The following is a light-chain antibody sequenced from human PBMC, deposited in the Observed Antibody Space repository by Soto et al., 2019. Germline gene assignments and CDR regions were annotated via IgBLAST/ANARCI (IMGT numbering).Light chain of an antibody. CDR3: SSYTSSSTWV. Sequence: QSALTQPPSASGFPGQSVTISCTGTSSDVGYYDYVSWYQQHPGKAPKLVIYEVTKRPSGVPDRVSASKSGNTASLTVSGLRAVDEADYYCSSYTSSSTWVFGGGTKLTVL. CDR1: SSDVGYYDY. J-gene: IGLJ3*02. V-gene: IGLV2-8*01. CDR2: EVT.